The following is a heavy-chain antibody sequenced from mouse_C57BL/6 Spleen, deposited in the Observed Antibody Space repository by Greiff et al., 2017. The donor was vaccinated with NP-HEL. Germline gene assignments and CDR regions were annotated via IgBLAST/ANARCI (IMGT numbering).Heavy chain of an antibody. J-gene: IGHJ2*01. CDR3: ARGIPYFDY. CDR2: IDPSDSYT. V-gene: IGHV1-69*01. Sequence: QVQLQQPGAELVMPGASVKLSCKASGYTFTSYWMHWVKQRPGQGLEWIGEIDPSDSYTNYNQKFKGKSTLTVDKSSSTAYMQLSSLTSEDSAVYYCARGIPYFDYWGQGTTLTVSS. CDR1: GYTFTSYW.